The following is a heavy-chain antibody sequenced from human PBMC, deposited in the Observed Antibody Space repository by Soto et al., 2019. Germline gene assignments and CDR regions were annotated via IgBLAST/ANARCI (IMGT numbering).Heavy chain of an antibody. CDR2: IYTSRST. J-gene: IGHJ6*02. V-gene: IGHV4-4*07. Sequence: SETLSLTCTVSGGSISSYYWSWIRQPAGKGLEWIGRIYTSRSTNYNPSLKSRVTMSVDTSKNQFSLKLSSVTAADTAVYYCARDPPESGYYYYGMDVWGQGTTVTVSS. CDR1: GGSISSYY. CDR3: ARDPPESGYYYYGMDV. D-gene: IGHD3-10*01.